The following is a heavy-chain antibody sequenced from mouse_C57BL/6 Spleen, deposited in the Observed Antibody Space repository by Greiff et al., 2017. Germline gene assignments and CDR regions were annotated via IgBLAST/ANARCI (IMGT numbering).Heavy chain of an antibody. V-gene: IGHV14-2*01. CDR1: GFNIKDYY. J-gene: IGHJ1*03. Sequence: EVQRVESGAELVKPGASVKLSCTASGFNIKDYYMHWVKQRTEQGLEWIGRIDPEDGEPKSAPKFPGKATITADTSSNTAYLQLSSLTSRDTAVYYGAGGGEDWYFDVWGTGTTVTVSS. CDR3: AGGGEDWYFDV. CDR2: IDPEDGEP.